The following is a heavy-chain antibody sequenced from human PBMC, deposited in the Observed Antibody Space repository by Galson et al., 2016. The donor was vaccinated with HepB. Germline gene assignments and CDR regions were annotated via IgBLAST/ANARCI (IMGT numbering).Heavy chain of an antibody. V-gene: IGHV5-51*03. CDR2: ISPDDSDT. D-gene: IGHD1-1*01. J-gene: IGHJ3*02. CDR1: GYSFTTYW. CDR3: ARFIGQLGGRGAFEI. Sequence: QSGAEVKKPGESLKISCRGSGYSFTTYWIAWVRQMPGKGLEWMGVISPDDSDTRYSPSFQGQVTMSADSSIRTAYLQRSSLKASDTAMYYCARFIGQLGGRGAFEIWGQGTMVTVS.